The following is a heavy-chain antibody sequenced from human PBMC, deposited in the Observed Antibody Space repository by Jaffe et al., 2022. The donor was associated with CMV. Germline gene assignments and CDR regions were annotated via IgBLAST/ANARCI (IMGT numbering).Heavy chain of an antibody. CDR1: GFSFSDYH. D-gene: IGHD6-25*01. Sequence: QVQLVESGGGLVKPGGSMRIACAVSGFSFSDYHMNWIRQAPGKGLEWVSNISSSSGDSNHADSVRGRFTISRDHAKNSLYLQMNSLRAEDTAVYYCARGRFYMDVWGKGTTVTVSS. V-gene: IGHV3-11*06. CDR2: ISSSSGDS. CDR3: ARGRFYMDV. J-gene: IGHJ6*04.